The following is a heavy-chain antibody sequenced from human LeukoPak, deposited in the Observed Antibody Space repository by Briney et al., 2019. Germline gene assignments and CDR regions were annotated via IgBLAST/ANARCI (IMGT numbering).Heavy chain of an antibody. Sequence: PGGSLRLSCAASGFTFSSYAMSWVRQAPGKGLEWVSAISGSGGSTYYADSVKGRFTISRDNSKNTLYLQMNSLRAEDTAVYYCAKALPTYYDILTGIRPTSWGYWGQGTLVTVSS. CDR3: AKALPTYYDILTGIRPTSWGY. J-gene: IGHJ4*02. V-gene: IGHV3-23*01. CDR1: GFTFSSYA. D-gene: IGHD3-9*01. CDR2: ISGSGGST.